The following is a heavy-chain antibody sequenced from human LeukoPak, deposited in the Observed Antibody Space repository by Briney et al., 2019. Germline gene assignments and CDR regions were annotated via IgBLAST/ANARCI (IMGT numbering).Heavy chain of an antibody. D-gene: IGHD3-10*01. CDR3: ARGLWSGELDHDNWFDP. V-gene: IGHV3-48*03. CDR2: ISSSGSTI. J-gene: IGHJ5*02. CDR1: GFTFSSYE. Sequence: GGSLRLSCAASGFTFSSYEMNWVRQAPGKGLEWVSYISSSGSTIYYADSVKGRFTISRDNAKNSLYLQMNSLRAEDTAVYYCARGLWSGELDHDNWFDPWGQGTLVTVSS.